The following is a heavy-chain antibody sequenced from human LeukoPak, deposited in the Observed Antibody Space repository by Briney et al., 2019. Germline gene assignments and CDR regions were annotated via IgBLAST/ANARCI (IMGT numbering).Heavy chain of an antibody. CDR3: TTSRYYDSSGYYGWVYYYYMDV. D-gene: IGHD3-22*01. V-gene: IGHV3-15*01. CDR1: GSTVSSNY. Sequence: GGSLRVSCAASGSTVSSNYMSWVRQAPGKGLEWVGRIKSKTAGGTTDYAAPVKGRFTISRDDSKNTLYLQMNSLKTEDTAVYYCTTSRYYDSSGYYGWVYYYYMDVWGKGTTVTVSS. J-gene: IGHJ6*03. CDR2: IKSKTAGGTT.